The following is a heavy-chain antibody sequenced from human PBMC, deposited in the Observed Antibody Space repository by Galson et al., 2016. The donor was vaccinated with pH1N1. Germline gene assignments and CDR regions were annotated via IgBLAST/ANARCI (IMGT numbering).Heavy chain of an antibody. V-gene: IGHV3-7*02. D-gene: IGHD1-26*01. Sequence: SLRLSCAASRFTFSTYWMTWVRQAPGKGLEWVANIKQDGSQKYYVDSVKGRFTISRDNAKNTLYLQMNSLRAEDTAVYYCARKIGADWGQGTLVTVSS. CDR2: IKQDGSQK. J-gene: IGHJ4*02. CDR1: RFTFSTYW. CDR3: ARKIGAD.